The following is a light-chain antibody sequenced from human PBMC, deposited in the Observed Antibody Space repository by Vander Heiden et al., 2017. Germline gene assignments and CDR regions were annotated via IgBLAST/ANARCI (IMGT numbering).Light chain of an antibody. J-gene: IGKJ1*01. V-gene: IGKV4-1*01. Sequence: DIVMTPSPDSLAASPGERATIHCKSSQPILDSTKNWNYLGWYQQKPEQPPKLLIYGASTRGCGVPDRCGGSGSRTDFTLTISNLQAEDVAVYYCQQYYSTPRAFGQGTTVEIK. CDR1: QPILDSTKNWNY. CDR2: GAS. CDR3: QQYYSTPRA.